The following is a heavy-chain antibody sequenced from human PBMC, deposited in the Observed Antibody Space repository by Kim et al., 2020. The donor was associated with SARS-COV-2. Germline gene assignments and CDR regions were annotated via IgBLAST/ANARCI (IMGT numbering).Heavy chain of an antibody. Sequence: YAASVKGRFTISRDDSKSSLYLQMNSLKTEDTAVYYCVRGGRDGSAILDYWGQGTLVTVSS. V-gene: IGHV3-72*01. D-gene: IGHD1-26*01. J-gene: IGHJ4*02. CDR3: VRGGRDGSAILDY.